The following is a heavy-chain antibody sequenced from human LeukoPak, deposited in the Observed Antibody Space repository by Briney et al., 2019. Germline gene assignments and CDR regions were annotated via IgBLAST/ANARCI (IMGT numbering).Heavy chain of an antibody. J-gene: IGHJ5*02. D-gene: IGHD2-2*01. CDR1: GFTFSSYS. CDR3: ARGRFYCSSTSCYEIWFDP. CDR2: ISSSSSTI. Sequence: GGSLRLSCAASGFTFSSYSMNWVRQAPGKGLEWVSYISSSSSTIYYADSVKGRFTISRDNAKNSLYLQMNSLRAEDTAVYYCARGRFYCSSTSCYEIWFDPWGQGTLVTVSS. V-gene: IGHV3-48*01.